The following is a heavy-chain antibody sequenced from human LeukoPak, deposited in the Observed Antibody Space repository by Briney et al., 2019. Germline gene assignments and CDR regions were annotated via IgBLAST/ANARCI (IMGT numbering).Heavy chain of an antibody. CDR3: ARSGWNNGKAYFQS. Sequence: SETLSLTCAVSGGSISSSNWWSWVRQPPGKGLEWIGEIYHSGSTNYNPSLKSRVTISVDKSKNQFSLKLSSVTAADTAIYYCARSGWNNGKAYFQSWGQGTLVRIST. D-gene: IGHD2-8*01. CDR1: GGSISSSNW. CDR2: IYHSGST. V-gene: IGHV4-4*02. J-gene: IGHJ1*01.